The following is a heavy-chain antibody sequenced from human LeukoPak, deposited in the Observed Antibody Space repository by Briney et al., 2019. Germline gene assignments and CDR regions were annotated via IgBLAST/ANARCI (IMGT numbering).Heavy chain of an antibody. CDR1: GYSFTSYW. Sequence: GESLKVSCKGSGYSFTSYWIGWVRQMPGKGLEWMGIIYLGDSDTRYSPSFQGQVTISADKSISTAYLQWSSLKASDTAMYYCARHSLPYYYDSSGYYDYWGQGTLVTVSS. D-gene: IGHD3-22*01. CDR2: IYLGDSDT. CDR3: ARHSLPYYYDSSGYYDY. V-gene: IGHV5-51*01. J-gene: IGHJ4*02.